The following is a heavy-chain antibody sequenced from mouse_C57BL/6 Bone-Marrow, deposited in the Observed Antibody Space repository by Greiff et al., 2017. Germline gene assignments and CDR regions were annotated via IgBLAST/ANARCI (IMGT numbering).Heavy chain of an antibody. CDR2: IYPGSGST. Sequence: QVQLQLPGAELVKPGASVKMSCKASGYTFTSYWITWVKQRPGQGLEWIGDIYPGSGSTNYNEKFKSKATLTVDTSSSTAYMQLSSLTSEDSAVYYCAREGYSNWGFAYWGQGTLVTVSA. J-gene: IGHJ3*01. CDR3: AREGYSNWGFAY. CDR1: GYTFTSYW. V-gene: IGHV1-55*01. D-gene: IGHD2-5*01.